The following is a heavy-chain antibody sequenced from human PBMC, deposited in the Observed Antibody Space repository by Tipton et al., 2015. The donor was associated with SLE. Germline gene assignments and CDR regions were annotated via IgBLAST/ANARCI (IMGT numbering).Heavy chain of an antibody. CDR2: IYYSGNT. CDR1: GGSISRSSYY. D-gene: IGHD4-17*01. J-gene: IGHJ5*02. CDR3: ASSYGDFSWFGP. Sequence: TLSLTCTVSGGSISRSSYYWGWIRQPPGKGLEWIGSIYYSGNTYYNPSLKSRVTISVDTSKNQFALKLSSVTAADTAVYYCASSYGDFSWFGPWGQGTLVTVSS. V-gene: IGHV4-39*06.